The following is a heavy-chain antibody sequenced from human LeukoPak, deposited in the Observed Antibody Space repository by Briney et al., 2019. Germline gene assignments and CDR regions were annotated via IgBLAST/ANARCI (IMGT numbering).Heavy chain of an antibody. Sequence: GASVKVSCKASGGTFSSYAISWVRQAPGQGLEWMGRIIPILGIANYAQKFQGRVTITADKSTSTAYMELRSLRSDDTAVYYCAREAGTTDYGGNSRSGPFDYWGQGTLVTVSS. V-gene: IGHV1-69*04. CDR3: AREAGTTDYGGNSRSGPFDY. D-gene: IGHD4-23*01. CDR2: IIPILGIA. J-gene: IGHJ4*02. CDR1: GGTFSSYA.